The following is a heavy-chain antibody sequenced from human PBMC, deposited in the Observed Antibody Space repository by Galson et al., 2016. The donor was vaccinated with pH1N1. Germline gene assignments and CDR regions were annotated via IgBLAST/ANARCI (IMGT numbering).Heavy chain of an antibody. Sequence: ASGFNFSNYWMQWVRQAPGKGLQWVANINQDGDKKYYVGSVEGRFTISRDNAKNSLYLQMNNLRDEDTAMYFCARRYFDYWGQGALVTVSS. CDR1: GFNFSNYW. J-gene: IGHJ4*02. CDR3: ARRYFDY. V-gene: IGHV3-7*01. CDR2: INQDGDKK. D-gene: IGHD3-9*01.